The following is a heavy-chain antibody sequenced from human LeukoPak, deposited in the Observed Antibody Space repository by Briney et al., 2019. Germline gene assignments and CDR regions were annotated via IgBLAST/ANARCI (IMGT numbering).Heavy chain of an antibody. V-gene: IGHV1-69*05. Sequence: ASVKVSCKASGYTFTSYAISWVRQAPGQGLEWMGGIIPIFGTANYAQKFQGRVTITTDESTSTAYMELSSLRSEDTAVYYCARGYYDSSGYYHFDYWGQGTLVTVSS. CDR2: IIPIFGTA. D-gene: IGHD3-22*01. CDR1: GYTFTSYA. CDR3: ARGYYDSSGYYHFDY. J-gene: IGHJ4*02.